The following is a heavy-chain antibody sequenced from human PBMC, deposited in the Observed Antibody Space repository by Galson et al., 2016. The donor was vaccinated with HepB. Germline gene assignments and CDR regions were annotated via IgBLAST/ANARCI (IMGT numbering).Heavy chain of an antibody. CDR2: MSDSGRT. V-gene: IGHV4-59*01. D-gene: IGHD2-21*01. CDR1: GGSISGYY. Sequence: SETLSLTCSVSGGSISGYYWGWIRQPPGKGLEWIAYMSDSGRTNYNPSIKSRVTISVDTSKKQFHLNLGSVTAADTAVYYCARVSGPNQGLIADWGQGPLVTVSS. J-gene: IGHJ4*02. CDR3: ARVSGPNQGLIAD.